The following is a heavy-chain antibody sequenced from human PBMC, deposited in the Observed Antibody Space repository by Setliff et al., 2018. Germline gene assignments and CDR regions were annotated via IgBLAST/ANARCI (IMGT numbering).Heavy chain of an antibody. D-gene: IGHD1-26*01. CDR3: TRAYSGSHDY. J-gene: IGHJ4*02. Sequence: SETLSLTCTVSGASINNHYWAWIRQPPGKGLEWIGYVYYSGTANYSPSLRSRLTISVDKSRNQFSLRLTSVTAADTAIYYCTRAYSGSHDYWGQGTLVTVSS. CDR2: VYYSGTA. V-gene: IGHV4-59*11. CDR1: GASINNHY.